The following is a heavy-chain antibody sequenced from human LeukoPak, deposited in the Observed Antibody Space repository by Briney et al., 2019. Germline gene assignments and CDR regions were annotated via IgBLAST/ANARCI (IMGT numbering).Heavy chain of an antibody. V-gene: IGHV4-61*02. CDR2: IYTSGST. D-gene: IGHD6-19*01. CDR1: GGSISSGSYH. J-gene: IGHJ4*02. Sequence: SETLSLTCTVSGGSISSGSYHWSWIRQPAGKGLEWIGRIYTSGSTNYTPSLKSRVTISVDTSKNQFSLKLSSETAADTAVYYCARMTRYSSGRQGLWGQGTLVTVSS. CDR3: ARMTRYSSGRQGL.